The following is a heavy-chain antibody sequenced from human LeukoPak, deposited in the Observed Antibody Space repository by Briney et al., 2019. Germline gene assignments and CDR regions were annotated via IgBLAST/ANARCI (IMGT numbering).Heavy chain of an antibody. V-gene: IGHV2-70*11. CDR2: IDWDDDK. CDR1: GFSLSTSGMC. CDR3: ARGRVAGTRWGPLDY. Sequence: SGPALVKPTQTLTLTCTFSGFSLSTSGMCVSWIRQPPGKALEWLARIDWDDDKYYSTSLKTRLTISKDTSKNQVVLTMTNMDPVDTATYYCARGRVAGTRWGPLDYWGQGTLVTVSS. J-gene: IGHJ4*02. D-gene: IGHD6-19*01.